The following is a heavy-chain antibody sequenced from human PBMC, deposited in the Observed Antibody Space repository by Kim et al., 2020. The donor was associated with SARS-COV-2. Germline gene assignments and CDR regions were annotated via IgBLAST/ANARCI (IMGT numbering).Heavy chain of an antibody. V-gene: IGHV3-23*01. CDR3: SKMVIRDVYHYVYYYAMDV. D-gene: IGHD2-21*01. J-gene: IGHJ6*02. CDR1: GFTFDTYA. Sequence: GGSLRLSCVASGFTFDTYAMSWVRQAPGKGLEWVSVISGGAVNKFYADSVGGRFTISRDNSKHTLYLQINSLRDEDTALYSCSKMVIRDVYHYVYYYAMDVGGQGTTFTVSS. CDR2: ISGGAVNK.